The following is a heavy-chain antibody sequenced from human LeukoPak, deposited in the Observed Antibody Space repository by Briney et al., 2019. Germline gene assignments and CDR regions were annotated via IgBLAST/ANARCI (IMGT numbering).Heavy chain of an antibody. CDR2: ISYDGSNK. D-gene: IGHD1-7*01. CDR3: ARDSDNWNYDV. Sequence: QPGRSLRLSCAASGFTFSSYVMHWVRQAPGKGLEWVAVISYDGSNKYYADSVKGRFTISRDNSKNTLYLQMNSLRGEDTAVYYCARDSDNWNYDVWGQGTLVTVSS. CDR1: GFTFSSYV. V-gene: IGHV3-30*04. J-gene: IGHJ4*02.